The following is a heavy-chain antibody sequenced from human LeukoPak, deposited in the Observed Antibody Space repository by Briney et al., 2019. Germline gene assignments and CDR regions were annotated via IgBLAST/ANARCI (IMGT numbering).Heavy chain of an antibody. V-gene: IGHV4-39*01. CDR3: VRHVSSSSGYHFDY. CDR1: GGSISSGGYY. J-gene: IGHJ4*02. Sequence: PSETLSLTCTVSGGSISSGGYYWSWIRQHPGKGLEWIGYIYYSGSTYCNPSLKSRVTISVDTSKNQFSLKLSSVTAADTAVYYCVRHVSSSSGYHFDYWGQGTLVTVSS. D-gene: IGHD3-10*01. CDR2: IYYSGST.